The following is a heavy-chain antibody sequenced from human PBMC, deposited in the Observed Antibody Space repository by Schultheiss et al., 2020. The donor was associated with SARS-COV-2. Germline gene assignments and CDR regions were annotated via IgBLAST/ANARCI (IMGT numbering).Heavy chain of an antibody. CDR1: GGSISSGGYY. V-gene: IGHV4-31*03. J-gene: IGHJ3*02. D-gene: IGHD3-9*01. Sequence: SETLSLTCTVSGGSISSGGYYWSWIRQHPGKGLEWIGYIYYSGSTYYNPSLKSRVTISVDRSKNQFSLKLSSVTAADTAVYYCARGWSLGYDILTGFPAFDIWGQGTMVTVSS. CDR2: IYYSGST. CDR3: ARGWSLGYDILTGFPAFDI.